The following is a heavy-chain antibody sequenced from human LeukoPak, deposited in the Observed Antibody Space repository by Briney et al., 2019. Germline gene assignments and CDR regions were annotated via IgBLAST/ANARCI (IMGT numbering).Heavy chain of an antibody. Sequence: TGGSLRLSCAASGFTFSSYAMSWVRQAPVKGLEWVSAISGSGGSTYYADSVKGRFTISRDNSKNTLYLQMNSLRAEDTAVYYCAKYDYGEYVPTTHDYWGQGTLVTVSS. CDR1: GFTFSSYA. J-gene: IGHJ4*02. CDR3: AKYDYGEYVPTTHDY. V-gene: IGHV3-23*01. CDR2: ISGSGGST. D-gene: IGHD4-17*01.